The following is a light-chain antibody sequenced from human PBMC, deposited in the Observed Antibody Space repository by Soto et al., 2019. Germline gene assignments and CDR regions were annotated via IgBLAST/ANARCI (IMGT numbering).Light chain of an antibody. CDR3: SSYTSSSTYV. V-gene: IGLV2-14*01. CDR1: SSDVGGYNY. Sequence: QSVLTQPPSASGSPGQSVTFSCTGTSSDVGGYNYVSWYQQHPGKAPKLMIFEVSNRPSGVSNRFSGSKSANTASLTISGLQAEDEADYYCSSYTSSSTYVFGTGTKLTVL. J-gene: IGLJ1*01. CDR2: EVS.